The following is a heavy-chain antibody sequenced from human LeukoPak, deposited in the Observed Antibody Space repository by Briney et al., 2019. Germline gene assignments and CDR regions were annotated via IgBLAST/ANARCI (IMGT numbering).Heavy chain of an antibody. CDR2: IKFHGHET. D-gene: IGHD2-21*01. CDR1: GFNFNNYD. CDR3: ARESYCGGDCYAEFDY. J-gene: IGHJ4*02. Sequence: GGSLTLSCVASGFNFNNYDLHWVRQAPGKGLEWVAFIKFHGHETFYADSVEGRFTFSRDNSRNTVCLQMNSLRSEDTAVYYCARESYCGGDCYAEFDYWGQGTLVTVSS. V-gene: IGHV3-30*02.